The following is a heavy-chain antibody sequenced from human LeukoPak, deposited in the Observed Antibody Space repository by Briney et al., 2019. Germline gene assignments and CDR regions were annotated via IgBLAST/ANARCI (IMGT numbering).Heavy chain of an antibody. Sequence: GGSLRLSCAASGFTFSSYGMHWVRQAPGKGLEWVAFIRYDGSNKYYADSVKGRFTISRDNSKNTLYLQMNSLRAEDTAVYYCAKDLGAVAGTRLSDYWGQGTLVTVSS. CDR2: IRYDGSNK. D-gene: IGHD6-19*01. CDR1: GFTFSSYG. V-gene: IGHV3-30*02. CDR3: AKDLGAVAGTRLSDY. J-gene: IGHJ4*02.